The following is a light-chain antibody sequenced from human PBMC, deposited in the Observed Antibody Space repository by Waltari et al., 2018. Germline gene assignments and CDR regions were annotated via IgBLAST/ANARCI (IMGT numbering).Light chain of an antibody. CDR1: QSVSSN. V-gene: IGKV3-15*01. J-gene: IGKJ1*01. Sequence: EIVMTQSPATLSVSLGARATLSCRASQSVSSNLAWYQQKPGQAPRLLIYDASTRATDIPARFSGGGSGTEFTLTISSLQSEDFAVYYCQQYNDWPQTFGQGTKVEIK. CDR2: DAS. CDR3: QQYNDWPQT.